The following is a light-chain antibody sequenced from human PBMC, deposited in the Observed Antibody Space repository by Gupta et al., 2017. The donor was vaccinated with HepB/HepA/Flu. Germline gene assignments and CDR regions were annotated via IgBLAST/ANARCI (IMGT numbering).Light chain of an antibody. J-gene: IGKJ1*01. CDR2: GAS. CDR1: QSVSSNY. CDR3: QQYVSSPPWT. Sequence: EIVLTQSPDTLFLSPGERATLSCRASQSVSSNYLAWYKQKPGQAPRLLIYGASSRATGITDRFSGSGSGTDFTLTISRREPEDFAVYYCQQYVSSPPWTFGQGTKVEIK. V-gene: IGKV3-20*01.